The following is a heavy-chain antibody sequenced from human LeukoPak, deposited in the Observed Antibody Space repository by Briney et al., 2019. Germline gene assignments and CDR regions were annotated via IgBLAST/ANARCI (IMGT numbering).Heavy chain of an antibody. D-gene: IGHD2-2*01. J-gene: IGHJ4*02. CDR3: ARHSRDYGDC. CDR2: IYYSGST. Sequence: SETLSLTCTVSGGSISSSSYHWGWIRQPPGKGLEWIGSIYYSGSTYYNPSLKSRVTISVDTSKNQFSLKLSSVTAADTAVYYCARHSRDYGDCWGQGTLVTVSS. V-gene: IGHV4-39*01. CDR1: GGSISSSSYH.